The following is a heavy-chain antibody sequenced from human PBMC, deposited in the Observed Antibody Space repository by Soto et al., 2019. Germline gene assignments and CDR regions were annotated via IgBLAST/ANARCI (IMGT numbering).Heavy chain of an antibody. D-gene: IGHD1-26*01. J-gene: IGHJ6*02. CDR2: IDPSDSYT. CDR1: GYSFTSYW. Sequence: GESLKISCKGSGYSFTSYWISWVRQMPGKGLEWMGRIDPSDSYTNYSPSFQGHVTISTDKSISTAYLQWSSLKASDNAMYYYAILVGATTYGMDVWGQGTTVTVSS. V-gene: IGHV5-10-1*01. CDR3: AILVGATTYGMDV.